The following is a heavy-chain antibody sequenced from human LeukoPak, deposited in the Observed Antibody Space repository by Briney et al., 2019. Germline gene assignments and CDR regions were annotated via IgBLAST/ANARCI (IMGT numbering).Heavy chain of an antibody. Sequence: AGGSLRLSCVASGFTFTDHSMHWVRQPPGKGLEWVAVASSDEMTTFYGDSVKGRFTISRDNAKNSLYLQMNSLRAEDTAVYYCARGSHYYDSSGYSVDKIDYWGQGTLVTVSS. CDR1: GFTFTDHS. J-gene: IGHJ4*02. D-gene: IGHD3-22*01. CDR3: ARGSHYYDSSGYSVDKIDY. CDR2: ASSDEMTT. V-gene: IGHV3-30*07.